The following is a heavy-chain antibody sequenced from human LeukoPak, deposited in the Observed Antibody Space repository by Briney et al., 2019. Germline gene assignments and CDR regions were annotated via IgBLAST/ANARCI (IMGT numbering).Heavy chain of an antibody. D-gene: IGHD3-10*01. CDR1: EFTLSSYF. V-gene: IGHV3-74*01. CDR3: AAAGDY. CDR2: INLDGSNT. J-gene: IGHJ4*02. Sequence: GGSLRLSCAASEFTLSSYFMHWVRQAPGKGLVWVSRINLDGSNTISADPVEGRFTTSRDNAKNLLYLQMNSLRDEDTAVYYCAAAGDYWGQGTLVTVSS.